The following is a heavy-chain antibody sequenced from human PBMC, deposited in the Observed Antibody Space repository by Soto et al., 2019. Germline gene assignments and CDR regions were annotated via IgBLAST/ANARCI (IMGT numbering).Heavy chain of an antibody. J-gene: IGHJ4*02. CDR2: IYYSGST. CDR3: ARHNYGSGSTYFDY. V-gene: IGHV4-59*08. D-gene: IGHD3-10*01. Sequence: QVQLQESGPGLVKPSETLSLTCTVSGGSISSYYWSWIRQPPGKGLEWIGYIYYSGSTNYNPSLKSRATISVDTSTNQFSLKLNSMTAADTAVYYCARHNYGSGSTYFDYWGQGTLVTVSS. CDR1: GGSISSYY.